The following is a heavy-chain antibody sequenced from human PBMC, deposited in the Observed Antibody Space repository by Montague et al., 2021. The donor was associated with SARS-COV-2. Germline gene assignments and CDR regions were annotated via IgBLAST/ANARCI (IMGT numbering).Heavy chain of an antibody. Sequence: SETLSLTCAVSGGSISSSHWWSWVRQPPGKGLEWIGEIYHSGSTNYNPSLKSRVTISIDESKNLFSLKLSSVTAADTAVYYCAREFRTYGYGGQYWYFDLWGRGTLVTVSS. D-gene: IGHD3-10*01. CDR3: AREFRTYGYGGQYWYFDL. V-gene: IGHV4-4*02. J-gene: IGHJ2*01. CDR2: IYHSGST. CDR1: GGSISSSHW.